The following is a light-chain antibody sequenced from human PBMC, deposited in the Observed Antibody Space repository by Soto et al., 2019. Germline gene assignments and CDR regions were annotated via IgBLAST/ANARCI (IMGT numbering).Light chain of an antibody. V-gene: IGLV1-40*01. CDR2: GNN. CDR1: SSDIGAGYD. Sequence: QSVLTQTPSVSGAPGQRVTISCTGSSSDIGAGYDVHWYQQLPGTAPKLLIYGNNNRPSGVPDRFSGSKSGTSASLAITGVQGGDGGYYYCQSYDSSLSVVVFGGGTKLTVL. CDR3: QSYDSSLSVVV. J-gene: IGLJ2*01.